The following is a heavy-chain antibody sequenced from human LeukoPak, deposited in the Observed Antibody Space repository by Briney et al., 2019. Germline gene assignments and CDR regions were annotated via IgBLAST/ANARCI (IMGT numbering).Heavy chain of an antibody. CDR1: GFTFSSYS. CDR2: ISSSSSTI. J-gene: IGHJ4*02. V-gene: IGHV3-48*04. D-gene: IGHD3-22*01. Sequence: GGSLRLSCAASGFTFSSYSMNWVRQAPGKGLEWVSYISSSSSTIYYADSVKGRFTISRDNAKNSLYLQMNSLRAEDTAVYYCARLRYDSSGYYSIFDYWGQGTLVTVSS. CDR3: ARLRYDSSGYYSIFDY.